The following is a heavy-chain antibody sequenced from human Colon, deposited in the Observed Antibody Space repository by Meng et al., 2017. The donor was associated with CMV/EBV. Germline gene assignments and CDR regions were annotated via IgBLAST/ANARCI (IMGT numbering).Heavy chain of an antibody. CDR3: ARHVYDTSGYPRKNYFDY. D-gene: IGHD3-22*01. V-gene: IGHV4-39*01. CDR1: SSDSYF. J-gene: IGHJ4*02. CDR2: VYYSGTT. Sequence: SSDSYFWAWIRQPPGKGLEWIGNVYYSGTTNYTASLMSRVTISVDTSKNQFSLRLSSVTAADTAVYYCARHVYDTSGYPRKNYFDYWGQGTLVTVSS.